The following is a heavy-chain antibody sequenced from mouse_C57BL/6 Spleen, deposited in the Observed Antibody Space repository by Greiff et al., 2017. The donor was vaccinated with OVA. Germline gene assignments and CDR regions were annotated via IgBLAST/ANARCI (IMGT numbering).Heavy chain of an antibody. CDR1: GYTFTDYE. CDR2: IDPETGGT. Sequence: VQLQQSGAELVRPGASVTLSCKASGYTFTDYEMHWVKQTPVHGLEWIGAIDPETGGTAYNQKFKGKAILTADKSSSTAYMELRSLTSDDSAVYYCTRFDGYYAWFAYWGQGTLVTVSA. V-gene: IGHV1-15*01. D-gene: IGHD2-3*01. CDR3: TRFDGYYAWFAY. J-gene: IGHJ3*01.